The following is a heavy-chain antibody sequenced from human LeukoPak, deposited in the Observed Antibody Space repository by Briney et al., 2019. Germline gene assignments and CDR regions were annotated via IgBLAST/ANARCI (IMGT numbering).Heavy chain of an antibody. Sequence: GASVKGSCKASGYTVTGYYMHCVRQAPVQGLEWRGWINPNSGGTNYAQKFQGRVTMTRDTSISTAYMELSRLRSDDTAVYYCASLVNIAAAGDDAFDIWGQGTMVTVSS. CDR1: GYTVTGYY. D-gene: IGHD6-13*01. CDR2: INPNSGGT. CDR3: ASLVNIAAAGDDAFDI. V-gene: IGHV1-2*02. J-gene: IGHJ3*02.